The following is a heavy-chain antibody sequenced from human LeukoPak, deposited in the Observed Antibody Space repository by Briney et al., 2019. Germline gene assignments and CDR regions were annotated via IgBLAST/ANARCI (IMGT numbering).Heavy chain of an antibody. CDR2: IDSTGAYT. CDR3: ARESTNYYYGMDV. Sequence: GGSLRLSCAASGFIFSNYAMSWVRQAPGKGLEWVSAIDSTGAYTWYADSVKGRFTISKDSSKTILYLQMNSLRAEDAAVYFCARESTNYYYGMDVWGQGTTVTVSS. D-gene: IGHD2-2*01. CDR1: GFIFSNYA. V-gene: IGHV3-23*01. J-gene: IGHJ6*02.